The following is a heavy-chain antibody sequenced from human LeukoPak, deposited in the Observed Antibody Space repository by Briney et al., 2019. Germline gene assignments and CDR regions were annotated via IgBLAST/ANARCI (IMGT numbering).Heavy chain of an antibody. Sequence: GGSLRLSCAASGFTFSSYGMHWVRQAPGKGLEWVAVIWNDGSKTYYADSVKGRLTISRDNSKNTLYLQIDSLRAEDTAVYYCAKGNCRGTSCYSDYWGQGTLVTVSS. CDR3: AKGNCRGTSCYSDY. D-gene: IGHD2-2*02. J-gene: IGHJ4*02. CDR2: IWNDGSKT. CDR1: GFTFSSYG. V-gene: IGHV3-33*06.